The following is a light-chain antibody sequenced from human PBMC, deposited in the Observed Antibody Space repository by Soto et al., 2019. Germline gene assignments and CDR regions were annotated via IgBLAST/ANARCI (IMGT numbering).Light chain of an antibody. CDR2: DAS. V-gene: IGKV1-12*01. Sequence: DIQMTQSPSSVSASVGDRLTITCRASQGISGWLAWYQQKPGTAPNLLIYDASALRNGVPSRFSGSGSGTYFTLTISNLQPEDLATYYCQQDNSFPLTFGGGTKVEIK. J-gene: IGKJ4*01. CDR3: QQDNSFPLT. CDR1: QGISGW.